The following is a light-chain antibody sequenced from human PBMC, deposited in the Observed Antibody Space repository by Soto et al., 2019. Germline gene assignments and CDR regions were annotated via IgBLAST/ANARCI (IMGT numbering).Light chain of an antibody. J-gene: IGLJ2*01. CDR3: SSYRNGGTLI. CDR1: SSDVGAYNY. Sequence: QSVLTQPASVSGSPGQSITISCSGTSSDVGAYNYVSWYQQHPGKAPKLIIYEVAHRPSGVSDRFSGSKSGNTASLTISGLQAEDEADYYCSSYRNGGTLIFGGGTKVTVL. CDR2: EVA. V-gene: IGLV2-14*01.